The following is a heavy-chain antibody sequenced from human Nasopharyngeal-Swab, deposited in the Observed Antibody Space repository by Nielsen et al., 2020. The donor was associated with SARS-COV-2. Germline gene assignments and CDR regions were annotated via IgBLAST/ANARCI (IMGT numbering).Heavy chain of an antibody. D-gene: IGHD6-19*01. J-gene: IGHJ4*02. CDR3: AGGTGWLITH. CDR2: IKQDGSEE. V-gene: IGHV3-7*03. Sequence: WIHQPPGKGLEWVAIIKQDGSEEKYVDSVRGRFTISRDNAKSSLYLQMSSLRGEDTAMYYCAGGTGWLITHWGQGTLVTVSS.